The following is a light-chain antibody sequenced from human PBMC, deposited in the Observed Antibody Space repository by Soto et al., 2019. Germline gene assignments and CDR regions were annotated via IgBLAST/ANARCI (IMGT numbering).Light chain of an antibody. Sequence: QSALTQPASVSGSPGQSITISCTGTSSDVGGYNYVSWYQQHPGKAPKLMIYDVSNRPSGVSNRFSGSKSGNTASLTISGRQVEDEADYYCSSYTSSSTYVFGTGTKLNVL. CDR2: DVS. V-gene: IGLV2-14*01. CDR1: SSDVGGYNY. CDR3: SSYTSSSTYV. J-gene: IGLJ1*01.